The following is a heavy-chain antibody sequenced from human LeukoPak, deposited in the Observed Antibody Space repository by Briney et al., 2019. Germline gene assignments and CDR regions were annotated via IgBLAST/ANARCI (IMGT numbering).Heavy chain of an antibody. V-gene: IGHV3-23*01. CDR1: GFTFSSYA. J-gene: IGHJ4*02. CDR2: ISGSGGST. D-gene: IGHD1-26*01. CDR3: ASLSRELGKFDY. Sequence: GGSLRLSCAAAGFTFSSYAMSWVRQAPGKGLEWVSAISGSGGSTYYADSVKGRFTISRDNSKNTLYLQMNSLRAEDTAVYYCASLSRELGKFDYWGQGTLVTVSP.